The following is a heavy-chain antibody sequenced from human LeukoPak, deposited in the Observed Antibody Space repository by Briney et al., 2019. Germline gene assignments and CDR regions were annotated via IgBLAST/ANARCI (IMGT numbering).Heavy chain of an antibody. V-gene: IGHV4-30-2*01. Sequence: SQTLSLTCAVSGGSISSGGYSWSWIRQPPGKGLEWIGYIYHSGSTYYNPSLKSRVTISVDRSKNQFSLKLSSVTAADTAVYYCARASEDDAFDIWGQGTMVTVSS. J-gene: IGHJ3*02. CDR3: ARASEDDAFDI. CDR1: GGSISSGGYS. CDR2: IYHSGST.